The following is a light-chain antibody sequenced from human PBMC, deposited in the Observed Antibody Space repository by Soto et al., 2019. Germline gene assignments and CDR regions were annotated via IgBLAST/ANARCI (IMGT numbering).Light chain of an antibody. CDR1: QSVSSSY. CDR3: QQYGSSPWT. Sequence: EXVLTQSPGTLSLSPGERATLSCRASQSVSSSYLAWYQQKPGQAPRPLIYGASSRAIGIPDRFSGSGSGTDFTLTISRLEPEDFAVYYCQQYGSSPWTFGQGTKV. CDR2: GAS. J-gene: IGKJ1*01. V-gene: IGKV3-20*01.